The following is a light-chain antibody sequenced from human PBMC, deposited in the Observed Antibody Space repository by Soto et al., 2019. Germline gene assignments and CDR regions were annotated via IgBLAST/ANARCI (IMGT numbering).Light chain of an antibody. CDR1: SSDGDS. Sequence: QSALTQPASVSGSPGQSITISCSGTSSDGDSVSWYQQHPGKAPKLIIYEVTNRPSGVSNRFSGSKSDYTASLTISGLQAEDEADYYCSSYTAASTLDVVFGGGTKVTV. V-gene: IGLV2-14*01. J-gene: IGLJ2*01. CDR2: EVT. CDR3: SSYTAASTLDVV.